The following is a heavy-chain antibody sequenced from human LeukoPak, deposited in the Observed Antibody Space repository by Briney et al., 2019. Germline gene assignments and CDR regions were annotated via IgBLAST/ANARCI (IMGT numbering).Heavy chain of an antibody. CDR3: ASGQLGRFRRWYFDL. J-gene: IGHJ2*01. Sequence: GASVKVSCKASGGTFSSYAISWVRQAPGQGLEWMGGIIPIFGTANYEQNFQGRVTITTDESTSTAYMELSSLRSEDTAVYYCASGQLGRFRRWYFDLWGRGTLVTVSS. CDR2: IIPIFGTA. V-gene: IGHV1-69*05. CDR1: GGTFSSYA. D-gene: IGHD6-6*01.